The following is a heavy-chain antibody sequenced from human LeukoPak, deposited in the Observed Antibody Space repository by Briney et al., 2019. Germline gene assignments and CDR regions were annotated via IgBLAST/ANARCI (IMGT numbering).Heavy chain of an antibody. D-gene: IGHD3-9*01. Sequence: GESLKISCKGSGYSFTSYWIGWVRQMPGKGLEWMGIIYPGDSDTRYSPSFQGQVTISADKSISTAYLQWSSLKASDTAMYYCARRVDNYDILTGYYTVNWFDPWGQGTLVTVSS. J-gene: IGHJ5*02. CDR2: IYPGDSDT. CDR3: ARRVDNYDILTGYYTVNWFDP. V-gene: IGHV5-51*01. CDR1: GYSFTSYW.